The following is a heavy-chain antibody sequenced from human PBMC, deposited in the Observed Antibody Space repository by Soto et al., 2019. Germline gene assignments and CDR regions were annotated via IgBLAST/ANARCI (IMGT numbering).Heavy chain of an antibody. V-gene: IGHV4-34*01. D-gene: IGHD2-15*01. CDR2: INHSGST. CDR3: AMVSPAYYYYYGMDV. Sequence: SETLSLTCAVYGGSFSGYYWSWIRQPPGKGLEWIGEINHSGSTNYNPSLKSRVTISVDTSKNQFSLKLSSVTAADTAVYYCAMVSPAYYYYYGMDVWGQGTTVTVSS. J-gene: IGHJ6*02. CDR1: GGSFSGYY.